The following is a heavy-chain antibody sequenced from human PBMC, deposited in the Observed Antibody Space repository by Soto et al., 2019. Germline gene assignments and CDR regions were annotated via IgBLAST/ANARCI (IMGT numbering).Heavy chain of an antibody. Sequence: VQLLESGGGLVQPGGSLRLSCAASGFTFSSYALTWVRQAPGQGLEWVSGISGTGVTTYYADSVKGWFTISRDNSKNTLYLHMNSLRGEDTAVYYCAKDSRLYDSTNWFDSWGQGTLVTVSS. CDR1: GFTFSSYA. J-gene: IGHJ5*01. CDR2: ISGTGVTT. V-gene: IGHV3-23*01. D-gene: IGHD3-22*01. CDR3: AKDSRLYDSTNWFDS.